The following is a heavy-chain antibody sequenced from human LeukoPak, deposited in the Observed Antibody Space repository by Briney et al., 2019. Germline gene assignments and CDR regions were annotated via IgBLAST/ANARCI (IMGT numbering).Heavy chain of an antibody. CDR3: ARGEHPVVPAARLNWFDP. Sequence: SETLSLTCAVSGGSISSGGYSWSWIRQPPGKGLEWIGYIYHSGSTYYNPSLKSRVTISVDTSKNRFSLKLSSVTAADTAVYYCARGEHPVVPAARLNWFDPWGQGTLVTVSS. V-gene: IGHV4-30-2*01. J-gene: IGHJ5*02. CDR2: IYHSGST. CDR1: GGSISSGGYS. D-gene: IGHD2-2*01.